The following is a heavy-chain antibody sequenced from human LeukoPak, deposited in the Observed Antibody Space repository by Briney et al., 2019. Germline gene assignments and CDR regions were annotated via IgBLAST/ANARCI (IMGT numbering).Heavy chain of an antibody. CDR3: AKPGYSSSWFDAFDI. CDR1: GFTFDDYA. V-gene: IGHV3-43D*03. J-gene: IGHJ3*02. CDR2: ISWDGGST. Sequence: GGSLRLSCAASGFTFDDYAMHWVRQAPGKGLEWVSLISWDGGSTYYADSVKGRFTISRDNSKNSLYLQMNSLRAEDTALYYCAKPGYSSSWFDAFDIWGQGTMVSLSS. D-gene: IGHD6-13*01.